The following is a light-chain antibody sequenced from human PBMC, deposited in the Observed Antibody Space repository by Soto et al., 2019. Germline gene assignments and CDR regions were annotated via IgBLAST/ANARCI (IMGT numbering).Light chain of an antibody. CDR2: AAS. CDR1: QSISRS. V-gene: IGKV1-39*01. CDR3: QQSYSTPWT. J-gene: IGKJ1*01. Sequence: DIQMTQSPSSLSASVGDRVTITCRASQSISRSLNWYHQKAGKAPKLPIYAASSLQSGVPSRFSGSGSGTDFTLTVSSLQPEDNATYYCQQSYSTPWTFGQGTKVDIK.